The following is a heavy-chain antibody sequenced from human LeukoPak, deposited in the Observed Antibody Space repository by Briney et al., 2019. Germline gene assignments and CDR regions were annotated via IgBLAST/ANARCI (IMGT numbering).Heavy chain of an antibody. CDR2: INPNSGGT. V-gene: IGHV1-2*06. CDR1: GYTVIHFF. D-gene: IGHD7-27*01. Sequence: ASVKVSCKASGYTVIHFFIHGVRQAPGQGLEWMGRINPNSGGTEYPPTFQGRVTMTRDTSISATYMELNRLTSDDTAVYYCARDLSSTSNWELDYWGQGTLVTVSS. CDR3: ARDLSSTSNWELDY. J-gene: IGHJ4*02.